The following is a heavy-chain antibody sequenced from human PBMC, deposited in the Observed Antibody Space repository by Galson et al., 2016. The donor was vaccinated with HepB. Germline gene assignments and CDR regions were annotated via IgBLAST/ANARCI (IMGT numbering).Heavy chain of an antibody. CDR2: VSSSSSYT. J-gene: IGHJ6*02. D-gene: IGHD3-22*01. Sequence: SLRLSCAASGFTFSDYYLSWIRQAPGKGLEWVSYVSSSSSYTNYADSVKGRFTISRDNAKNSLFLQMNSLRAEDTAVYYCARGRAEGGGYHESSGYRNYYYYYGMDVWGQGTTVTVSS. CDR1: GFTFSDYY. V-gene: IGHV3-11*06. CDR3: ARGRAEGGGYHESSGYRNYYYYYGMDV.